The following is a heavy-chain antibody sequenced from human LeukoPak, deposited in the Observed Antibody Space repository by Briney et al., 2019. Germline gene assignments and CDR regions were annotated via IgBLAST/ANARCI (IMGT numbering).Heavy chain of an antibody. CDR2: ISGSGGST. CDR3: AKDKLGYCSGGSCSTGLDY. CDR1: GFTFSSYA. V-gene: IGHV3-23*01. D-gene: IGHD2-15*01. Sequence: GGSLRLSCAASGFTFSSYAMSWVRQAPGKGLEWVSAISGSGGSTYYADSVKGRFTISRDNSKNTLYLQMNSLRAEDTAVYYCAKDKLGYCSGGSCSTGLDYWGQGTLVTVSS. J-gene: IGHJ4*02.